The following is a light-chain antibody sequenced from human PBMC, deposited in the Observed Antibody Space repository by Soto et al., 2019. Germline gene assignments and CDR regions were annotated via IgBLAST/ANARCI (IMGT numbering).Light chain of an antibody. V-gene: IGLV1-40*01. CDR1: SSNIGAGYD. J-gene: IGLJ2*01. CDR2: GNS. CDR3: QSYDSSRGVL. Sequence: QSVLTQPPSVSGAPGQRVTISCTGSSSNIGAGYDVHWYQQLPGTAPKLLIYGNSNRPSGVPDRFSGSKSGTSASLAITGLQDEDEADYYWQSYDSSRGVLFGGGTKLTVL.